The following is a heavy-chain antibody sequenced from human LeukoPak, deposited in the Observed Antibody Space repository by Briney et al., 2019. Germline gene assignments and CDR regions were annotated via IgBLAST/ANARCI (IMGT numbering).Heavy chain of an antibody. CDR2: IIPIFGTA. J-gene: IGHJ4*02. CDR1: GGTFSSYA. CDR3: AGGPPNYYDSSGYQYSSDY. Sequence: SVKVSCKASGGTFSSYAISWVRQAPGQGLEWMGRIIPIFGTANYAQKFPGRVAITTDESTSTAYMELSSLRSEDTAVYYCAGGPPNYYDSSGYQYSSDYWGQGTLVTVSS. V-gene: IGHV1-69*05. D-gene: IGHD3-22*01.